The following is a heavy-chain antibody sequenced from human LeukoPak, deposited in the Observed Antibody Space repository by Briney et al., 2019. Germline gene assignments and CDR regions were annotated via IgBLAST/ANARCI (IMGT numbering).Heavy chain of an antibody. D-gene: IGHD4/OR15-4a*01. Sequence: ASVKVSCKASGCTFSSYAISWARQAPGQGLEWMGRIIPIFGTDNYAQKFQGRVTITTDESTSTAYMELSSLRSEDTAVYYCARDLVAGLTRHFDYWGQGTLVTVSS. CDR1: GCTFSSYA. V-gene: IGHV1-69*05. CDR2: IIPIFGTD. CDR3: ARDLVAGLTRHFDY. J-gene: IGHJ4*02.